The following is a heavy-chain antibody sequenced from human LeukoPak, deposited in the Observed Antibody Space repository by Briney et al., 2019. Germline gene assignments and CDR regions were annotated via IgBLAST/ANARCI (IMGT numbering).Heavy chain of an antibody. V-gene: IGHV3-7*01. Sequence: GGSLRLSCAASGFTFSHFWMSWVRQAPGKGLEWVAYIKKTGSETYYVDSVEGRFTITRDNTRNSLFLQMYSLRAEDTAVYFCAREDGYCSGGNCYSYFDSWGQGTLVTVSS. CDR1: GFTFSHFW. J-gene: IGHJ4*02. CDR2: IKKTGSET. D-gene: IGHD2-15*01. CDR3: AREDGYCSGGNCYSYFDS.